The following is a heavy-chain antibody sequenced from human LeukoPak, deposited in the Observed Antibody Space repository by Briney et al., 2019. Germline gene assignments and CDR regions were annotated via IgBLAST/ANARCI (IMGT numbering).Heavy chain of an antibody. CDR3: AKGRGSYRIFDY. CDR2: ISWDGGST. J-gene: IGHJ4*02. D-gene: IGHD3-16*02. V-gene: IGHV3-43D*03. CDR1: GFTFDDYA. Sequence: GGSLRLSCAASGFTFDDYAMHWVRQAPGKGLEWVSLISWDGGSTYYADSVKGRFTISRDNSKNSLYLQMNSLRAEDTALYYCAKGRGSYRIFDYWGREPWSPSPQ.